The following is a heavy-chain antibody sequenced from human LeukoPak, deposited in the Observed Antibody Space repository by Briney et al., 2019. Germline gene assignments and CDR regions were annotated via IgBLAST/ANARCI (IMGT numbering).Heavy chain of an antibody. CDR3: ARAPTLRDYGDYFYYMDV. CDR2: ISSSSSTI. CDR1: GFTFSSYS. J-gene: IGHJ6*03. D-gene: IGHD4-17*01. V-gene: IGHV3-48*01. Sequence: GGSLRLSCAASGFTFSSYSMNWVRQAPGKGLEWVSYISSSSSTIYYADSVKGRFTISRDNAKNSLYLQMNSLRAEDTAVYYCARAPTLRDYGDYFYYMDVWGKGTTVTVS.